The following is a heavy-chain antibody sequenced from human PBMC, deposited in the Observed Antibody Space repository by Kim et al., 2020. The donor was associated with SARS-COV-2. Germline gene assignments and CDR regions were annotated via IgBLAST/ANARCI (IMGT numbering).Heavy chain of an antibody. D-gene: IGHD3-10*01. CDR1: GFTFSSYA. CDR2: ISGSGGST. J-gene: IGHJ4*02. Sequence: GGSLRLSCAASGFTFSSYAMSWVRQAPGKGLEWVSAISGSGGSTYYADSVKGRFTISRDNSKNTLYLQMNSLRAEDTAVYYCAKDRGHGVRGVLPIDYWGQGTLVTVSS. CDR3: AKDRGHGVRGVLPIDY. V-gene: IGHV3-23*01.